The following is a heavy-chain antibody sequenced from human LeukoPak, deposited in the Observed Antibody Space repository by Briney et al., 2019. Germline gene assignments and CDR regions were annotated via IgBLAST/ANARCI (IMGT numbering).Heavy chain of an antibody. Sequence: GGSLRLSCAASGFTFSSYWMHWVRQAPGKGLVWVSRINSDGSSTNYADSVRGRFTISRDNAKNTLFLQMNSLGADDTAVYYCARGCSGNSCYRSDYWGQGTLVTVFS. J-gene: IGHJ4*02. D-gene: IGHD2-15*01. V-gene: IGHV3-74*01. CDR1: GFTFSSYW. CDR2: INSDGSST. CDR3: ARGCSGNSCYRSDY.